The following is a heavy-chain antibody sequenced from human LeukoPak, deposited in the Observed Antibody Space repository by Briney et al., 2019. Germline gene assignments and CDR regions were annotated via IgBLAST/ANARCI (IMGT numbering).Heavy chain of an antibody. Sequence: SETLSLTCTVSGGSISSSSYYWGWIRQPPGKGLEWIGSIYYSGSTYYNPSLKSRVTISVDTSKNQFSLKLSSVTAADTAVYYSARLASGSYGPLTPFDYWGQGTLVTVSS. CDR3: ARLASGSYGPLTPFDY. CDR1: GGSISSSSYY. D-gene: IGHD1-26*01. V-gene: IGHV4-39*01. J-gene: IGHJ4*02. CDR2: IYYSGST.